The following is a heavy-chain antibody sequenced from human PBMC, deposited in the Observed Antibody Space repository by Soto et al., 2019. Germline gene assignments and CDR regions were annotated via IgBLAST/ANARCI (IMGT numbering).Heavy chain of an antibody. Sequence: EVQLLESGGGLVQPGGSLRLSCAASGFTFSSYAMSWVRQAPGKGLEWVSAISGRGGSTYYADSVKGRLTISKDNSKNTLYLQMNSLRAEDTAVYYCAVSGYESHYYYYMDGWCKGTTVTVSS. CDR3: AVSGYESHYYYYMDG. CDR2: ISGRGGST. D-gene: IGHD5-12*01. CDR1: GFTFSSYA. J-gene: IGHJ6*03. V-gene: IGHV3-23*01.